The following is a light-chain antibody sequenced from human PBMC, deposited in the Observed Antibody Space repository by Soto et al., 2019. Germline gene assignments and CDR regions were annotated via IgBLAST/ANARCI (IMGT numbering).Light chain of an antibody. CDR1: SSDIGAYNY. CDR3: SSYTSTSTLYV. V-gene: IGLV2-14*01. CDR2: EVT. Sequence: QSVLTQPASVSGSPGQSITISCIGTSSDIGAYNYVSWYQQHPGKVPKLMIYEVTNRPSGLSNRFSGSKSGNTASLAISGLQAEEEADYLCSSYTSTSTLYVFGPGTKVSV. J-gene: IGLJ1*01.